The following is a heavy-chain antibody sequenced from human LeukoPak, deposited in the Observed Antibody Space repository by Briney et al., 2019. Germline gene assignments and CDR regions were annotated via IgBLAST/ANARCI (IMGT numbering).Heavy chain of an antibody. CDR1: GYTFTGYY. V-gene: IGHV1-2*02. Sequence: ASVKVSCKAAGYTFTGYYMHWGRQAPGQGREGRGWINPNSGGTNYAQNFHGRVTMPRDTSISPAYMELSKLRSDDTAVYYCARGGQYYYGSGRSRVGNWFDPWGQGTLVTVSS. D-gene: IGHD3-10*01. CDR3: ARGGQYYYGSGRSRVGNWFDP. J-gene: IGHJ5*02. CDR2: INPNSGGT.